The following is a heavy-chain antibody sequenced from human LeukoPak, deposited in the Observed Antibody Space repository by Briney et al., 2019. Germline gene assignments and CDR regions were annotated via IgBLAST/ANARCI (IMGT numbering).Heavy chain of an antibody. J-gene: IGHJ4*02. CDR3: ARHLPGWYYFDY. CDR2: VYYSGNT. Sequence: SETLSLTCTVSGGSISSSSPYWGWIRQPPGKGLEWIGSVYYSGNTYYNPSLKSRVTVSVDTSKNQFSLKLSSVTAADTAVYYCARHLPGWYYFDYWGQGTRVTVSS. V-gene: IGHV4-39*01. D-gene: IGHD6-19*01. CDR1: GGSISSSSPY.